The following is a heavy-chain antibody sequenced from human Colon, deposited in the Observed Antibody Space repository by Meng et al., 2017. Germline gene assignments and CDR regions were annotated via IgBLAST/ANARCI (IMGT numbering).Heavy chain of an antibody. Sequence: ASVKVSCKSSGYTCINYAMNWVRQAPGQGLEWMGWINTNTGNPNYAQGFTGRFVFSLDTSVSTAYLQISGLRTEDTAVYYCARDLGGGNDFHNYGMDGWGQGTTVTVSS. CDR1: GYTCINYA. J-gene: IGHJ6*02. CDR3: ARDLGGGNDFHNYGMDG. V-gene: IGHV7-4-1*02. CDR2: INTNTGNP. D-gene: IGHD4-23*01.